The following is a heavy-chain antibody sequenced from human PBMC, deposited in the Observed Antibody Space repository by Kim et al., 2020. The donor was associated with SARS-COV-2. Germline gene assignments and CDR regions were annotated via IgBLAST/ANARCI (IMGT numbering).Heavy chain of an antibody. CDR2: IHYYSGNI. CDR1: GVSITSNTYF. J-gene: IGHJ4*02. Sequence: SETLSLTCTVSGVSITSNTYFWGWIRQPPGKGLEWIGTIHYYSGNIYYNPSLKSRVTVSVHTSKNHSSLRLSSVTAADTAVYYCARGTAYGGRTLPIAFDNWGQATLVTVSS. D-gene: IGHD2-15*01. CDR3: ARGTAYGGRTLPIAFDN. V-gene: IGHV4-39*02.